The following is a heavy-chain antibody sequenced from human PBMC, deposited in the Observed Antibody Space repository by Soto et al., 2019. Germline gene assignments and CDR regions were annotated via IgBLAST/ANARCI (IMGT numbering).Heavy chain of an antibody. CDR1: GGTFSSYA. Sequence: QVQLVQSGAEVKKPGSSVKVSCKAYGGTFSSYAISWVRQAPGQGLEWMGGIIPIFGTANYAQKFQGRVTITADKSTSTAYMDLSSLRSEDTAVDYCARGYYDSSGNFDYWGQGTMVTVSS. CDR3: ARGYYDSSGNFDY. V-gene: IGHV1-69*06. CDR2: IIPIFGTA. D-gene: IGHD3-22*01. J-gene: IGHJ4*02.